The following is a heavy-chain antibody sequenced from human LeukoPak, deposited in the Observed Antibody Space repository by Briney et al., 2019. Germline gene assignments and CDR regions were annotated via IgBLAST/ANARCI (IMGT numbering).Heavy chain of an antibody. CDR2: ISWNSGSI. CDR1: GFTFDDYA. D-gene: IGHD6-19*01. V-gene: IGHV3-9*01. CDR3: AKDIRGSGSTFDY. J-gene: IGHJ4*02. Sequence: GRSLRLSCAASGFTFDDYAMHWARQAPGKGLEWVSGISWNSGSIGYADSVKGRFTISRDNAKNSLYLQMNSLRAEDTALYYCAKDIRGSGSTFDYWGQGTLVTVSS.